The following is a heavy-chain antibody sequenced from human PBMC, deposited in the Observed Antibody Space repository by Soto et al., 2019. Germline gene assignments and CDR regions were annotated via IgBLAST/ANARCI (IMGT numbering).Heavy chain of an antibody. D-gene: IGHD4-4*01. CDR3: CVIKRRDQYSTSGYWFDP. CDR1: GFTFSHAW. J-gene: IGHJ5*02. V-gene: IGHV3-15*01. CDR2: IKSKADGETK. Sequence: EMHLVDSGGGLVKPGGSLRLSCAASGFTFSHAWMSWVRQAPGKGLEWVGRIKSKADGETKDYDAPVRGRFTISRDDSQDILYLHMNSLRIEDTAVYYCCVIKRRDQYSTSGYWFDPWGPGTLVTVSS.